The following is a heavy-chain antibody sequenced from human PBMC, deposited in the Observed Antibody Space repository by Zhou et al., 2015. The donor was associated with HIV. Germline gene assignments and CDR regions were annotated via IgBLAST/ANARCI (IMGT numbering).Heavy chain of an antibody. CDR1: GGTFSSYA. J-gene: IGHJ4*02. V-gene: IGHV1-69*01. D-gene: IGHD2-15*01. Sequence: QVQLVQSGAEVKKPGSSVKVSCKASGGTFSSYAISWVRQAPGQGLEWMGGIIPIFGTANYAQKFQGRVTITADESTSTAYMELSSLRSEDTAVYYCARGPPLGYCSGGSCYSDYWGQGTLVTVSS. CDR2: IIPIFGTA. CDR3: ARGPPLGYCSGGSCYSDY.